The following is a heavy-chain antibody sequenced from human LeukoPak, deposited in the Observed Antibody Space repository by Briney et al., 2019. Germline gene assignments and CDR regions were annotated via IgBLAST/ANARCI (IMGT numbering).Heavy chain of an antibody. CDR3: ARDKDYFDSGGAFDI. J-gene: IGHJ3*02. D-gene: IGHD3-22*01. CDR2: IYYSGST. V-gene: IGHV4-59*12. CDR1: GCCISSYY. Sequence: SETLSLTCTFAGCCISSYYWSWIRQPPGKGLEESGNIYYSGSTNCNPSLKGRVTISVDTSKIQFSLKLRSVTAADTAVYYCARDKDYFDSGGAFDIWGQGTMVTVSS.